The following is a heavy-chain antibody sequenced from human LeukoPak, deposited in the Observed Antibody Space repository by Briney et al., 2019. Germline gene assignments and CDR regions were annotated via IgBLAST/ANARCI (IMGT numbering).Heavy chain of an antibody. J-gene: IGHJ6*04. CDR3: ARYYYYYGMDV. Sequence: SETLSLTCAVYGGSFSGYYWSWIRQPPGKGLEWIGEISHSGSTNYNPSLKSRVTISVDTSKNQFSLKLSSVTAADTAVYYCARYYYYYGMDVWGKGTTVTVSS. V-gene: IGHV4-34*01. CDR2: ISHSGST. CDR1: GGSFSGYY.